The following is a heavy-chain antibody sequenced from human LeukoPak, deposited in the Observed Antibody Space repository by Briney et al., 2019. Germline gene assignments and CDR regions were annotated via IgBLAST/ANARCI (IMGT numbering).Heavy chain of an antibody. CDR1: GYSISSNNW. D-gene: IGHD6-19*01. CDR2: IYYNGNT. CDR3: ARNQAVAANRGASDV. V-gene: IGHV4-28*01. Sequence: SDTLSLTCAVSGYSISSNNWWAWVRQPPGKGLEWIGYIYYNGNTYYNPYNPSLTSRVTMSVDTSKNQFSLKLDSVTEIDTAMYYCARNQAVAANRGASDVWGQGTTVTVS. J-gene: IGHJ3*01.